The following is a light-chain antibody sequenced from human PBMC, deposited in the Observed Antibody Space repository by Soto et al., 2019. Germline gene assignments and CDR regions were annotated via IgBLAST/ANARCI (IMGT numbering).Light chain of an antibody. CDR3: GTWDSSLSAVV. Sequence: QSVLTQPPSVSAAPGQKVTISCSGSTSNIGNNYVSWYQQLPGTAPKLLIYDNNMRPSGIPDRFSGSKSDTSATLGITGLQTGDGADYFCGTWDSSLSAVVFGGGTKLTVL. CDR2: DNN. V-gene: IGLV1-51*01. CDR1: TSNIGNNY. J-gene: IGLJ3*02.